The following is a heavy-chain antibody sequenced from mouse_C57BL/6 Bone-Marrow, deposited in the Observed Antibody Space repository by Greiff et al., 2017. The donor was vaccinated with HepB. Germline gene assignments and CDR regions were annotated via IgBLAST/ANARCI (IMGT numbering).Heavy chain of an antibody. CDR3: ARRDYYGSSPDY. CDR2: ISNGGGST. V-gene: IGHV5-12*01. J-gene: IGHJ2*01. D-gene: IGHD1-1*01. CDR1: GFTFSDYY. Sequence: EVMLVESGGGLVQPGGSLKLSCAASGFTFSDYYMYWVRQTPEKRLEWVAYISNGGGSTYYPDTVKGRFTISRDNAKNTLYLQMSRLKSEDTAMYYCARRDYYGSSPDYWGQGTTLTVSS.